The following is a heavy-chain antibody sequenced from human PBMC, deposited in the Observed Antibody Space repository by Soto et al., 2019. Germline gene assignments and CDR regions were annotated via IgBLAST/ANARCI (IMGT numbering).Heavy chain of an antibody. CDR1: GYTFTSYD. Sequence: QVQLVQSGAEVKKPGASVKVSCKASGYTFTSYDINWVRQATGQGLEWMGWMNPNSGNTGYAQKFQGRVTMTRNTSISTAYMELSSLTSEDTAAYYCAREITAYWYFDLWGRGTLVTVSS. V-gene: IGHV1-8*01. CDR3: AREITAYWYFDL. CDR2: MNPNSGNT. J-gene: IGHJ2*01. D-gene: IGHD3-16*01.